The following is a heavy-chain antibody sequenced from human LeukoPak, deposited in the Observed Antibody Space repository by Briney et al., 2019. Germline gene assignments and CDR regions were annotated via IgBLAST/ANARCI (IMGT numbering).Heavy chain of an antibody. J-gene: IGHJ4*02. CDR3: AKDAQRGFDYSNSLEY. CDR1: GLTFSHYG. D-gene: IGHD4-11*01. CDR2: IWSDGTNQ. Sequence: GGSLRLSCAASGLTFSHYGFHRVRQAPGKGLEWVAVIWSDGTNQFYADSVKGRFTISRDYSQKTVYLEMHSLRTEDTAMYYCAKDAQRGFDYSNSLEYWGPGTLVTVSS. V-gene: IGHV3-33*06.